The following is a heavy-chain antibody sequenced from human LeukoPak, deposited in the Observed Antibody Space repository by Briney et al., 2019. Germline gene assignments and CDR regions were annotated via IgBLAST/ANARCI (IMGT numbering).Heavy chain of an antibody. CDR1: GXTFSNYL. J-gene: IGHJ3*02. D-gene: IGHD6-19*01. CDR2: MNSDGTVT. V-gene: IGHV3-74*01. CDR3: AKDVGGSGWYDAFDI. Sequence: GGSLRLSCAASGXTFSNYLVYWVRHAPGKGLVWVSRMNSDGTVTSYADSVKGRFTISRDNAKNTVYLQMNSLRAEDTAVYYCAKDVGGSGWYDAFDIWGQGTMVIVSS.